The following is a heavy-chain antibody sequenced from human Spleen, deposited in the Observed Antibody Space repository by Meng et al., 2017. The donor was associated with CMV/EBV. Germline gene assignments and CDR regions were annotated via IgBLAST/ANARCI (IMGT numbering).Heavy chain of an antibody. CDR3: ARDRHLRITMVRGVITPNALGDTWFDP. J-gene: IGHJ5*02. V-gene: IGHV3-30-3*01. D-gene: IGHD3-10*01. Sequence: GESLKISCAASGFTFSSYAMHWVRQAPGKGLEWVAVISYDGSNKYYADSVKGRFTISRDNSKNTLYLQMNSLRAEDTAVYYCARDRHLRITMVRGVITPNALGDTWFDPWGQGTLVTVSS. CDR1: GFTFSSYA. CDR2: ISYDGSNK.